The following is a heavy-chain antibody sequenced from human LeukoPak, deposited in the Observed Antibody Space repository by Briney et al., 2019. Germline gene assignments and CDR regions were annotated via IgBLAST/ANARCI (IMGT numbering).Heavy chain of an antibody. D-gene: IGHD3/OR15-3a*01. CDR3: AISMDLGYYYGMDV. V-gene: IGHV3-23*01. Sequence: PGGSLRLSCAASGFTFSSYAMSWVRQAPGKVLEWVSAISGSGGSTYYADSVKGRFTISRDNSKNTLYLQMNSLRAEDTAVYYCAISMDLGYYYGMDVWGQGTTVTVSS. CDR1: GFTFSSYA. CDR2: ISGSGGST. J-gene: IGHJ6*02.